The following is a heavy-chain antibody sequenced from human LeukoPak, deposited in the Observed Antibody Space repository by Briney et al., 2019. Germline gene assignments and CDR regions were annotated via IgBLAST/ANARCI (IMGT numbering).Heavy chain of an antibody. D-gene: IGHD5-24*01. CDR1: GVSCDDSC. V-gene: IGHV4-34*01. Sequence: AGTLSLTCAAYGVSCDDSCLSWIRQAPGKGLEWLGEIHPYGIFYYNSSLMSRVTISIDTSKSQFSLRLTSVTAADTAFYYCARGRDRSKAGDHWGQGSLVTVSS. CDR3: ARGRDRSKAGDH. CDR2: IHPYGIF. J-gene: IGHJ4*02.